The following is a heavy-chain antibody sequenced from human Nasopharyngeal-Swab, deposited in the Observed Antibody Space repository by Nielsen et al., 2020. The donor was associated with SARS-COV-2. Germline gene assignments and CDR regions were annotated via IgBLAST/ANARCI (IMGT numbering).Heavy chain of an antibody. D-gene: IGHD3-16*01. CDR3: ARDSFDDDLGVKDGFDI. CDR2: ISSSSSTI. Sequence: GGSLRLSCAASGFTFSSYSMNWVRQAPGKGLEWVSYISSSSSTIYYADSVEGRFTISRDNSKNTLYLQMNSLRAEDTAVYYCARDSFDDDLGVKDGFDIWGQGTMVTVSS. V-gene: IGHV3-48*01. J-gene: IGHJ3*02. CDR1: GFTFSSYS.